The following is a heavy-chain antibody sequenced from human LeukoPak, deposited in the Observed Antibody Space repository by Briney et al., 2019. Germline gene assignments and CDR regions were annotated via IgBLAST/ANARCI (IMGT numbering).Heavy chain of an antibody. V-gene: IGHV1-18*01. CDR3: ARGPYYYDSRGGYYFDY. J-gene: IGHJ4*02. D-gene: IGHD3-22*01. CDR1: GYTFTSYG. Sequence: GASVKVSCKASGYTFTSYGISWVRQAPGQGLEWMGWISAYNGNTNYAQKLQGRVTMTTDTSTSTAYMELRSLRSDDTAVYYCARGPYYYDSRGGYYFDYWGQGTLVTVSS. CDR2: ISAYNGNT.